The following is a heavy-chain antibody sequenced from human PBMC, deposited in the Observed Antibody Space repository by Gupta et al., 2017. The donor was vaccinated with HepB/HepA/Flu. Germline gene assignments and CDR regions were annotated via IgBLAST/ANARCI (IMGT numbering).Heavy chain of an antibody. CDR2: IYPADADT. CDR3: ARLGRDAYNWAY. Sequence: EVQLVQSGAEVKKTGESLKISCTSSGYSFTTYWIGWVRQMPGKGLEWMGIIYPADADTRYSPSFQGQVTISADKSISTAYLQWSSLKASDTAMYYCARLGRDAYNWAYWGQGTLVTVSS. CDR1: GYSFTTYW. V-gene: IGHV5-51*01. J-gene: IGHJ4*02. D-gene: IGHD1-1*01.